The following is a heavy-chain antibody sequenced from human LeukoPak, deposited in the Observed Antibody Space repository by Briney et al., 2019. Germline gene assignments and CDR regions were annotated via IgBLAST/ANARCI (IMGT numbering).Heavy chain of an antibody. Sequence: GGSLRLSCAASGFTFSSYAMSWVRQAPGKGLEWVSAISGSGGSTYYADSVKGRFTISRDNAKNSLYLQMNSLRAEDTAVYYCARGDYDDSSGNFNDAFDIWGQGTMVTV. D-gene: IGHD3-22*01. CDR2: ISGSGGST. CDR3: ARGDYDDSSGNFNDAFDI. J-gene: IGHJ3*02. V-gene: IGHV3-23*01. CDR1: GFTFSSYA.